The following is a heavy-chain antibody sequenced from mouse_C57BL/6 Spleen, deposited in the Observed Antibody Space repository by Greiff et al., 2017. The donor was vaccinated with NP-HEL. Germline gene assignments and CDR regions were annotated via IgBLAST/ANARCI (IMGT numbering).Heavy chain of an antibody. CDR2: ISYDGSN. V-gene: IGHV3-6*01. Sequence: DVQLQESGPGLVKPSQSLSLTCSVTGYSITSGYYWNWIRQFPGNKLEWMGYISYDGSNNYNPSLKNRISITRDTSKNQFFLKLNSVTTEDTATYYCARERDPSYAMDYWGQGTSVTVSS. CDR1: GYSITSGYY. J-gene: IGHJ4*01. CDR3: ARERDPSYAMDY.